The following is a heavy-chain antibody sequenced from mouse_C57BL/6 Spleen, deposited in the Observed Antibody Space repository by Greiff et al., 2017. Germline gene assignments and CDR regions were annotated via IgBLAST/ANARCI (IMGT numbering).Heavy chain of an antibody. CDR2: IYPGDGDT. J-gene: IGHJ1*03. Sequence: VQLKESGPELVKPGASVKISCKASGYAFSSSWMNWVKQRPGTGLEWIGRIYPGDGDTNYNGKFKGKATLTADKSSSTAYMQLSSLTSEDSAVYFCARWSYYGSSYGYFDVWGTGTTVTVSS. D-gene: IGHD1-1*01. CDR1: GYAFSSSW. CDR3: ARWSYYGSSYGYFDV. V-gene: IGHV1-82*01.